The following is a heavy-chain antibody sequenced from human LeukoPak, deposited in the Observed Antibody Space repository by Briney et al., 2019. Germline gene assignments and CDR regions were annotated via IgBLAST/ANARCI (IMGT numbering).Heavy chain of an antibody. V-gene: IGHV1-2*06. CDR2: INPDSGGT. D-gene: IGHD6-19*01. CDR3: ARDLPSPGISVAEDY. J-gene: IGHJ4*02. Sequence: ASVKVSCKASGYTFTGYYMFWLRQAPGQGLEWMGRINPDSGGTNYAQKFQGRVPMTRDTSITTAYMELSSLRSDDTAVYYCARDLPSPGISVAEDYWGQGTLVTVSS. CDR1: GYTFTGYY.